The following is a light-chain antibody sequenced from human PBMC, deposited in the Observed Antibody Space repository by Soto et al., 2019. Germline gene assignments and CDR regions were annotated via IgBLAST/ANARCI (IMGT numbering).Light chain of an antibody. Sequence: EIELTQSPASLSLSPGKSATLSCRASQSISSSYLAWYQQRPGQAPKLLIYGASSRDSGIPDRFSGSGSGTEFTLTISRLEPEDFAVYYCQQNGSSSWTFGQGTKVDIK. CDR1: QSISSSY. CDR2: GAS. V-gene: IGKV3-20*01. CDR3: QQNGSSSWT. J-gene: IGKJ1*01.